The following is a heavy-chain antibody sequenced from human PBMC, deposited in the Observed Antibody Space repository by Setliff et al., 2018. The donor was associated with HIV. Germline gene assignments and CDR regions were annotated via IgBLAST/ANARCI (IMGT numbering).Heavy chain of an antibody. D-gene: IGHD2-21*02. J-gene: IGHJ4*02. CDR3: ARAGAEVTSHFDW. V-gene: IGHV1-8*01. Sequence: GASVKVSCKASGYTSTSYDINWVRQATGQGLEWMGWMNPDSGNTGSAQNFQGRLTITWNTSISTAYMELGSLGFDDTAVYYCARAGAEVTSHFDWWGQGTLVTVSS. CDR1: GYTSTSYD. CDR2: MNPDSGNT.